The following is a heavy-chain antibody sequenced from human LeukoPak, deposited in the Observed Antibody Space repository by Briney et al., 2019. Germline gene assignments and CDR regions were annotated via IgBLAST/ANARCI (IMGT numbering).Heavy chain of an antibody. V-gene: IGHV1-69*05. CDR1: GGTFSSYA. CDR3: AGGVAAAELDP. D-gene: IGHD6-13*01. Sequence: GASVKVSCKASGGTFSSYAISWVRQAPGQGLEWMGGIIPIFGTANYAQKFQGRVTITTDESTSTAYMELSSLRSEDTVVYYCAGGVAAAELDPWGQGTLVTVSS. CDR2: IIPIFGTA. J-gene: IGHJ5*02.